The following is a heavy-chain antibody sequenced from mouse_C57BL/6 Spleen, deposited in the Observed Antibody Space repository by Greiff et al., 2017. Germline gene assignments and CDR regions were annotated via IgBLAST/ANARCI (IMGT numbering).Heavy chain of an antibody. CDR1: GFTFSDYG. J-gene: IGHJ2*01. CDR3: ARQTFYYFDY. CDR2: ISSGSSTI. Sequence: EVMLVESGGGLVKPGGSLILSCAASGFTFSDYGLHWFRQAPEKGLLGVAYISSGSSTIFYADSVKGPFTISRDNAKNKLFLQMTSLRSEDTAMYYCARQTFYYFDYWGQGTTLTVSA. V-gene: IGHV5-17*01.